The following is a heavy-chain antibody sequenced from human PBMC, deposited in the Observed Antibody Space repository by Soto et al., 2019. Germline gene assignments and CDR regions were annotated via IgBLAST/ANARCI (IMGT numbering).Heavy chain of an antibody. V-gene: IGHV3-7*04. Sequence: EVQLVESGGGLVQPGGSLRLSCAASGFTFSSYWMSWVRQAPGKGLEWVANIKQDGSGKDYVDSVKGRFTISRDNAKTSLYLQMNSLRAEDTAVYYCARGLGWLRSYYSYYGMDVWGQGTTVTVSS. D-gene: IGHD6-19*01. CDR2: IKQDGSGK. CDR3: ARGLGWLRSYYSYYGMDV. CDR1: GFTFSSYW. J-gene: IGHJ6*02.